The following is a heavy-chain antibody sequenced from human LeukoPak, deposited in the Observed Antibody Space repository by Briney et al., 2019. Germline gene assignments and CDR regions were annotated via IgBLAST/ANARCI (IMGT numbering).Heavy chain of an antibody. Sequence: PSETLSLTCTVSGGSISSSSYYWGWIRQPPGKGLEWIGSIYYSGSTYYNPSLKSRVTISVDTSKNQFSLKLSSVTAADTAVYYCARLEMATIASVDYWGQGTLVTVSS. CDR3: ARLEMATIASVDY. V-gene: IGHV4-39*07. CDR1: GGSISSSSYY. CDR2: IYYSGST. J-gene: IGHJ4*02. D-gene: IGHD5-24*01.